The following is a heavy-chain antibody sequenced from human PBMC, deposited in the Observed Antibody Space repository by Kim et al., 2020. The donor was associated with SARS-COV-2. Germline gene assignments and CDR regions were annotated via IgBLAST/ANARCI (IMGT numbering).Heavy chain of an antibody. Sequence: GGSLRLSCAASGFTFSSYGMHWVRQAPGKGLEWVAVIWYDGSNKYYADSVKGRFTISRDNSKNTLYLQMNSLRAEDTAVYYCARGGVATILYGMDVWGQGTTVTVSS. V-gene: IGHV3-33*01. CDR2: IWYDGSNK. CDR1: GFTFSSYG. J-gene: IGHJ6*02. D-gene: IGHD5-12*01. CDR3: ARGGVATILYGMDV.